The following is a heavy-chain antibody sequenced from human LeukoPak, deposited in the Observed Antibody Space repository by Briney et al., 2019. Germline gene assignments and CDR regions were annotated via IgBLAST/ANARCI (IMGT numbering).Heavy chain of an antibody. D-gene: IGHD5-18*01. J-gene: IGHJ5*02. V-gene: IGHV3-30*02. Sequence: GGSLRLSCAASGFTFSSYGMHWVRQAPGKGLEWVAFIRYDGSNKYYADSVKGRFTISRDNAKNSLYLQMNSLRAEDTAVYYCARANGGYSSNWFDPWGQGTLVTVSS. CDR1: GFTFSSYG. CDR3: ARANGGYSSNWFDP. CDR2: IRYDGSNK.